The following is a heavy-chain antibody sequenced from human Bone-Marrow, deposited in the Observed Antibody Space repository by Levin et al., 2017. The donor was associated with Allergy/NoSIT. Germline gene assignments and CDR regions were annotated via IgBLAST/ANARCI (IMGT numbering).Heavy chain of an antibody. D-gene: IGHD5-24*01. CDR2: IFQNGTT. V-gene: IGHV4-4*02. J-gene: IGHJ6*03. Sequence: PSETLSLTCTISGGSLTYAHCWSWVRQPPGQGLEWIGEIFQNGTTNYNPSLKSRVTMSVGESGNQFSLKLRAVTAADTAVYYCARVNTYNYENVAGSKSIIFYYPYMDVWGEGTTVTVSS. CDR3: ARVNTYNYENVAGSKSIIFYYPYMDV. CDR1: GGSLTYAHC.